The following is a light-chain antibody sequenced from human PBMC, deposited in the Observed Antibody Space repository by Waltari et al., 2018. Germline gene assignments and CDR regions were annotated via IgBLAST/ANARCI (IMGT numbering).Light chain of an antibody. J-gene: IGKJ1*01. V-gene: IGKV3-20*01. CDR1: QSISKY. CDR2: DAS. CDR3: QKYETLPAT. Sequence: IVSTQAPGTPVLSSGGKATPCCRASQSISKYLAWYQQKPGQAPRLLIYDASNRATGIPDRFSGSGWGTDFSLTISRLEPEDFAVYYCQKYETLPATFGQGTKVQMK.